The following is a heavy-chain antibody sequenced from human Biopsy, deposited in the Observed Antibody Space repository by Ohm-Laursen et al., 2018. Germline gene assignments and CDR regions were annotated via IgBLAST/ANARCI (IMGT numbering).Heavy chain of an antibody. D-gene: IGHD2-15*01. CDR1: GITVSGNY. CDR3: ATELTKANGWNYFDH. CDR2: IYLGGTT. V-gene: IGHV3-53*01. J-gene: IGHJ4*02. Sequence: SLRLSCTASGITVSGNYMTWVRQAPGKGLEWVSVIYLGGTTYYADSVKGRFTISRDNSKNMVYLQMNSLRAEDTAVYYCATELTKANGWNYFDHWGQGTLVTVSS.